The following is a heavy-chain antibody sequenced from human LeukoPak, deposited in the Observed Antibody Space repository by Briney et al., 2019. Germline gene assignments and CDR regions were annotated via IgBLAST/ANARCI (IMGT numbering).Heavy chain of an antibody. D-gene: IGHD1-7*01. CDR1: GRSISRYY. CDR2: IYHSGST. CDR3: ARYNWNFGLDP. Sequence: SEPLSLTCTVSGRSISRYYWSWLRQPPGQGLEWIGNIYHSGSTNFNPPLKSPVTISADKSKDQFSLNLISVTAADTAVYYCARYNWNFGLDPWGQGTLVTVSS. J-gene: IGHJ5*02. V-gene: IGHV4-59*01.